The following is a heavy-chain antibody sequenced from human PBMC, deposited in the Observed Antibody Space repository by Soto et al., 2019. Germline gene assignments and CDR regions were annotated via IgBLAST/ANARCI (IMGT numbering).Heavy chain of an antibody. V-gene: IGHV4-31*03. CDR1: GGSITTTGYY. CDR3: ARSYIWGTYAFDV. D-gene: IGHD3-16*01. J-gene: IGHJ3*01. Sequence: SSETLSLTCTVSGGSITTTGYYWNWIRQHPGKGLEWIGYIHHSGNTYYNPSLQSRVVMSVDTSKSQFSLMLSSVTAADTAVFYCARSYIWGTYAFDVWGRGTLVTVSS. CDR2: IHHSGNT.